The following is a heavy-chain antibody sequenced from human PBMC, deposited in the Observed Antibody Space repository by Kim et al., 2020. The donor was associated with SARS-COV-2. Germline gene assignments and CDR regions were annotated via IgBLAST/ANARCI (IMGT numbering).Heavy chain of an antibody. Sequence: GGSLRLSCAASGFTFSSYAMSWVRQAPGKGLEWVSAISGSGGSTYYADSVKGRFTTSRDNSKNTLYLQMNSLRAEDTAVYYCAKGPSTELLLFSPYYYGMDVWGQGTTVTVSS. CDR2: ISGSGGST. CDR3: AKGPSTELLLFSPYYYGMDV. V-gene: IGHV3-23*01. D-gene: IGHD1-26*01. J-gene: IGHJ6*02. CDR1: GFTFSSYA.